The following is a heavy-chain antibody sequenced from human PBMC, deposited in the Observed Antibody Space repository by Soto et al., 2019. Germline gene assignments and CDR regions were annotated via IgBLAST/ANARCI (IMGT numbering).Heavy chain of an antibody. D-gene: IGHD2-15*01. CDR3: VEDGPYYGGNIGDVFEI. CDR1: GFTCVDYA. J-gene: IGHJ3*02. V-gene: IGHV3-23*01. CDR2: VSTPGYFT. Sequence: GGSLRLSGAASGFTCVDYAMGWVRQTPGKGLDWVSTVSTPGYFTFYGHSVQCGLTISRNDSKNTLYLQMDSLRAEDTAVYYCVEDGPYYGGNIGDVFEIWRQGTMVTVSS.